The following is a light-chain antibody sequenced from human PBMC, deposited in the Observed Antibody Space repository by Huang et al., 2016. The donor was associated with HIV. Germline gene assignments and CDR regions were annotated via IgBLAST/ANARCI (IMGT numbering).Light chain of an antibody. CDR2: DTS. CDR3: QQRSTWPLT. Sequence: EVMLTQSPSILSLSLGGTVTISCKASHSVGSYVAWYQQRPGQSPRLLLYDTSNRAAGIPTRFSGSGSGTDFTLTISGLESGDLGVFYCQQRSTWPLTFGGGTKVA. CDR1: HSVGSY. V-gene: IGKV3-11*01. J-gene: IGKJ4*01.